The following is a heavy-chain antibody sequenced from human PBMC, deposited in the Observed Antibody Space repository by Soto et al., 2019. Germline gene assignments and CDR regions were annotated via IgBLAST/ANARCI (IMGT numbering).Heavy chain of an antibody. CDR3: ASSLRDDFWSGYFGGYYYYGMDV. CDR2: IYYSGST. Sequence: SETLSLTCTVSGGSTSSYYWSWIRQPPGKGLEWIGYIYYSGSTNYNPSLKSRVTISVDTSKNQFSLKLSSVTAADTAVYYCASSLRDDFWSGYFGGYYYYGMDVWGQGTTVTVSS. CDR1: GGSTSSYY. V-gene: IGHV4-59*01. J-gene: IGHJ6*02. D-gene: IGHD3-3*01.